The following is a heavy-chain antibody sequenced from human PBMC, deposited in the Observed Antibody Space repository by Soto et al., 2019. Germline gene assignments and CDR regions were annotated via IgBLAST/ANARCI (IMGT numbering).Heavy chain of an antibody. J-gene: IGHJ6*02. CDR2: IIPIFGTA. CDR3: ARARSTVTTSVLFSDYYYGMDV. CDR1: GGTFSSYA. V-gene: IGHV1-69*13. D-gene: IGHD4-17*01. Sequence: ASVKVSCKASGGTFSSYAISWVRQAPGQGLEWMGGIIPIFGTANYAQKFQGRVTITADESTSTAYMELSSLRSEDTAVYYCARARSTVTTSVLFSDYYYGMDVWGQGTTVTVSS.